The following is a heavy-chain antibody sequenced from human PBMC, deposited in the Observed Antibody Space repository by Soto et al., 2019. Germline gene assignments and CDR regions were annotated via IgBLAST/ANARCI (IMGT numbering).Heavy chain of an antibody. CDR1: GGSITSSSCY. V-gene: IGHV4-39*01. D-gene: IGHD4-17*01. J-gene: IGHJ4*02. CDR3: ARQRTTVVTQAYFDH. Sequence: SEALSLICTVSGGSITSSSCYWGWIRQPPGKGLEWIGGIYYSGRPYYNPSLKSRVTMSVDTSKNQFSLTLNSVTAADAAVYYCARQRTTVVTQAYFDHWGQGTLVTVSP. CDR2: IYYSGRP.